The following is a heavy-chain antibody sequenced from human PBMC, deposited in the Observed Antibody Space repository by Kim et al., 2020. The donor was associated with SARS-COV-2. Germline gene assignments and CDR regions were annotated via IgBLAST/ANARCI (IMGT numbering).Heavy chain of an antibody. V-gene: IGHV1-46*01. CDR1: GYTFTSYY. CDR2: INPSGGST. Sequence: ASVKVSCKASGYTFTSYYMHWVRQAPGQGLEWMGIINPSGGSTSYAQKFQGRVTMTRDTSTSTVYMELSSLRSEDTAVYYCARVATVRDQGWRPKTYYFDYWGQGTLVTVSS. CDR3: ARVATVRDQGWRPKTYYFDY. J-gene: IGHJ4*02. D-gene: IGHD4-17*01.